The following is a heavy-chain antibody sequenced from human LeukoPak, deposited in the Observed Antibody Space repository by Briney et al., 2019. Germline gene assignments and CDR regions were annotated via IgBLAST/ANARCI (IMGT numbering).Heavy chain of an antibody. Sequence: ASVKVYCKTFGYIFTDYYMHWVRQAPGQGLEWMGWVIPNTGDTRSAQHFKGRVTMTRDTSISTAYMELSGLTSDDTAVYYCATFWSNSHYYFNYWGQGTLVTVSS. CDR3: ATFWSNSHYYFNY. CDR2: VIPNTGDT. V-gene: IGHV1-2*02. CDR1: GYIFTDYY. J-gene: IGHJ4*02. D-gene: IGHD3-3*01.